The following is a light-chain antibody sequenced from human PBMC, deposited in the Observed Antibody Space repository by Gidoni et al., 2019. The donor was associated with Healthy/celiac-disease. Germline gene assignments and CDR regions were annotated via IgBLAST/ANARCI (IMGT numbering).Light chain of an antibody. CDR3: QQSSNWFT. CDR2: DAS. CDR1: QSVSSY. Sequence: EIVLTPSPATPSLSPGERATLSCRASQSVSSYLAWYQQKPRQAPRLLIYDASHRATGIPARFSGSGSGTDFTLTISSLEPEDFAVYYCQQSSNWFTFGPGTKVDIK. J-gene: IGKJ3*01. V-gene: IGKV3-11*01.